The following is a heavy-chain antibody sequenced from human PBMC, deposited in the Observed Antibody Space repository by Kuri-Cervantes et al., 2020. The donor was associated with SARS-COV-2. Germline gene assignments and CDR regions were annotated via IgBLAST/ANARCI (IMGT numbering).Heavy chain of an antibody. V-gene: IGHV3-7*01. D-gene: IGHD3-3*01. CDR2: IKQDGSEK. Sequence: GESLKISCAASGLTFSSYEMNWVRQAPGKGLEWVANIKQDGSEKYYVDSVKGRFTISRDNAKNSLYLQMNSLRAEDTAVYYCARDSSRITIFGVVTRYGMDVWGQGTTVTVSS. CDR1: GLTFSSYE. CDR3: ARDSSRITIFGVVTRYGMDV. J-gene: IGHJ6*02.